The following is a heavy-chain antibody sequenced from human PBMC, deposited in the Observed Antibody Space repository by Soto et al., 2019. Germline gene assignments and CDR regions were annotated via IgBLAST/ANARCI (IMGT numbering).Heavy chain of an antibody. J-gene: IGHJ4*01. V-gene: IGHV3-23*01. Sequence: PWVPMRLSCSASAFNFSSHAMSWVSQAPWKGLEWVSAISGSGGSTYYADSVKGRFTISRDNSKTTLSLQMNSLRAEDTAVYYWAAHIIAAAGFFDYWRRGPL. CDR3: AAHIIAAAGFFDY. D-gene: IGHD6-13*01. CDR2: ISGSGGST. CDR1: AFNFSSHA.